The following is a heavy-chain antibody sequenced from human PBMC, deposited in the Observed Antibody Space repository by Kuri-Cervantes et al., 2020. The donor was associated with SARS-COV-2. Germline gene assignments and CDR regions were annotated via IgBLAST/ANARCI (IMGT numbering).Heavy chain of an antibody. Sequence: GSLRLSCTVSGGSISRGYYWGWIRQSPGKGLEWIGSIYHSGSIFYNPSLKSRVTILLDTSKNQFSLKLTSVTAADTAVYYCARREGGGSYNVAFDIWGQGTLVTVSS. CDR2: IYHSGSI. J-gene: IGHJ3*02. CDR1: GGSISRGYY. D-gene: IGHD1-26*01. CDR3: ARREGGGSYNVAFDI. V-gene: IGHV4-38-2*02.